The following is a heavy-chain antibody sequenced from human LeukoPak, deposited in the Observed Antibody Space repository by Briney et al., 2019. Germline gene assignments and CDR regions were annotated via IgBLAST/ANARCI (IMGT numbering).Heavy chain of an antibody. CDR1: GFTISSYW. D-gene: IGHD3-16*01. V-gene: IGHV3-7*03. CDR3: ARGGGLDV. J-gene: IGHJ6*02. CDR2: INHNGNVN. Sequence: AGGSLRLSCAASGFTISSYWMNWARQAPGKGLEWVASINHNGNVNYYVDSVKGRFTISRDNAKNSLYLQMSNLRAEDTAVYFCARGGGLDVWGQGATVTVSS.